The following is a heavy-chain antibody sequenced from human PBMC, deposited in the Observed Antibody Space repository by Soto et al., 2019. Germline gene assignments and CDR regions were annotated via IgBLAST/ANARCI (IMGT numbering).Heavy chain of an antibody. Sequence: QVQLVQSGAEVKKPGSSVKVSCKASGGTFSSSAFSWVRQAPGQGLEWMGGIMPIFRTPDYAQKLQGRVTITADESTSTAYMELSSLTSEDTGVYYCARDKDRQQLGGNYYYSMEVWGQGTTVTVSS. J-gene: IGHJ6*02. CDR1: GGTFSSSA. D-gene: IGHD3-3*02. V-gene: IGHV1-69*12. CDR2: IMPIFRTP. CDR3: ARDKDRQQLGGNYYYSMEV.